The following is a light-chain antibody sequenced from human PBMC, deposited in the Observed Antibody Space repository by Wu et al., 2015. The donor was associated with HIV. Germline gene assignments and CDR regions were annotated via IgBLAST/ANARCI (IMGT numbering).Light chain of an antibody. CDR2: GAS. CDR3: QQYNIGGT. J-gene: IGKJ5*01. Sequence: EIVMTQSPVTLSVSPGERATLSCRASQSVSSNLAWYQQKPGQAPRLLIYGASTRATGLPARFSGSGSGTEFTLTISSLQYEDFALYYCQQYNIGGTFGQGTRLEIK. V-gene: IGKV3-15*01. CDR1: QSVSSN.